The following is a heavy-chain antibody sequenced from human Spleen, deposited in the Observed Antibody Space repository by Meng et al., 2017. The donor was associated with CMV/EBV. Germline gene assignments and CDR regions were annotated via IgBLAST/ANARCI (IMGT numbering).Heavy chain of an antibody. J-gene: IGHJ4*02. CDR3: ARDRGIWSGIFDL. Sequence: GGSLRLSCAVSGFTFSSYAMHWVRQAPGKGLEWVASISYDGTADYFAASVKGRFTISRDNSKNILFLHMTSLSPEDTALYYCARDRGIWSGIFDLWGQGNLVTVSS. V-gene: IGHV3-30*01. D-gene: IGHD3-3*01. CDR2: ISYDGTAD. CDR1: GFTFSSYA.